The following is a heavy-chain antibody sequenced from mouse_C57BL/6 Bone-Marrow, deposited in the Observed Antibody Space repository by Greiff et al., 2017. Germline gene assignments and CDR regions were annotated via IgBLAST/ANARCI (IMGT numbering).Heavy chain of an antibody. CDR2: IYPSDSET. CDR3: ARAGPARFAY. Sequence: VQLQQPGAELVRPGSSVKLSCKASGYTFTSYWMDWVKQRPGQGLEWIGNIYPSDSETHYNQKFKDKATLTVDKSSSTAYMQLSSLTSEDSAVYYCARAGPARFAYWGQGTLVTVSA. J-gene: IGHJ3*01. CDR1: GYTFTSYW. V-gene: IGHV1-61*01.